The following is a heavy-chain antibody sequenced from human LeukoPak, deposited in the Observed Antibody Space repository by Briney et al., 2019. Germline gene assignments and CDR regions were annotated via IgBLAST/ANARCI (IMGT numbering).Heavy chain of an antibody. Sequence: PGGSLRLSCAASGFTFSSYWMHWVRQAPGKGLVWVSRINSDGSSTSYADSVKGRFTISRDNAKNTLYLQMNSLRAEDTAVYYCARARVGATSRRAFDIWGQGTMVTVSS. V-gene: IGHV3-74*01. CDR3: ARARVGATSRRAFDI. CDR1: GFTFSSYW. D-gene: IGHD1-26*01. CDR2: INSDGSST. J-gene: IGHJ3*02.